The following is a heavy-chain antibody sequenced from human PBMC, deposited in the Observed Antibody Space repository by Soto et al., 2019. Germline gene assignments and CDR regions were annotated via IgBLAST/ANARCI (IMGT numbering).Heavy chain of an antibody. D-gene: IGHD3-3*01. J-gene: IGHJ4*02. V-gene: IGHV1-46*03. CDR3: ARGWILTRSAIFGVACPPEY. CDR1: GYTFTSYY. Sequence: ASLKVDCNTAGYTFTSYYMHCVRHTTGQGLELIGIINPSGVSTSYAQNFQGRVTMTRDTSTSTVYMELSSLRSEDTAVYYCARGWILTRSAIFGVACPPEYWGQGTLVTVSS. CDR2: INPSGVST.